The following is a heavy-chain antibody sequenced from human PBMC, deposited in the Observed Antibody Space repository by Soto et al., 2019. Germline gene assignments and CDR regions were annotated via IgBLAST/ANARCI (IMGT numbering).Heavy chain of an antibody. D-gene: IGHD4-17*01. CDR2: ISGSGGST. J-gene: IGHJ4*02. V-gene: IGHV3-23*01. Sequence: PWGSLRLFCAASGFTFSSYAMSWVRQSPGKGLEWVSAISGSGGSTYYADSVKGRFTISRDNSKNTLYLQMNSLRAEDTAVYYCAKDEDYGEYEGDYFDYWGQGTLVTVSS. CDR3: AKDEDYGEYEGDYFDY. CDR1: GFTFSSYA.